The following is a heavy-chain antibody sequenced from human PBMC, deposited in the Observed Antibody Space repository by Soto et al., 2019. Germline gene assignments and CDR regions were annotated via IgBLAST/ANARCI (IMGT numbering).Heavy chain of an antibody. CDR1: GFTFGDYA. Sequence: PGGSLRLSCTASGFTFGDYAMSWFRQAPGKGLEWVGFIRSKAYGGTTEYAASVKGRFTISRDDSKSIAYLQMNSLKPEDTAVYYCTRDDSSSWYNGMDVWGQGTTVTVSS. J-gene: IGHJ6*02. CDR3: TRDDSSSWYNGMDV. V-gene: IGHV3-49*03. CDR2: IRSKAYGGTT. D-gene: IGHD6-13*01.